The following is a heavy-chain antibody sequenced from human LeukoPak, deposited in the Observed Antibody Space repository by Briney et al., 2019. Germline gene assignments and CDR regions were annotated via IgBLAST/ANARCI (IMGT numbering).Heavy chain of an antibody. V-gene: IGHV3-21*01. CDR1: GYFMSDYS. CDR3: AILDVSVIFYNPY. CDR2: IINSGRYI. Sequence: GGSPRLSCAVSGYFMSDYSLECVRQAVRKGMEWDSSIINSGRYIYYADSVTGLFTISRDNAMNSVYLQMSSLIAEDTTIYYCAILDVSVIFYNPYWGQRSIVTVCS. D-gene: IGHD3-10*01. J-gene: IGHJ4*02.